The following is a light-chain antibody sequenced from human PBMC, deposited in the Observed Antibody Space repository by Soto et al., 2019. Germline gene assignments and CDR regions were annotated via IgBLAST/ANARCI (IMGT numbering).Light chain of an antibody. V-gene: IGLV2-14*01. CDR3: SSYTSSSPGV. Sequence: QSALTQPASVSGSPGQSITISCTGTSSDVGGYNYVSWYQQHPGKAPLLMIYDVSNRPSGVSNRFSGSKSGNTASLTISGLQAEDEADYYCSSYTSSSPGVFGGGTKLTVL. CDR2: DVS. J-gene: IGLJ3*02. CDR1: SSDVGGYNY.